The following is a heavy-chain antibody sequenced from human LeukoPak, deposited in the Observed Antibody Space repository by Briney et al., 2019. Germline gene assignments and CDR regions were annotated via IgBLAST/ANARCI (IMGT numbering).Heavy chain of an antibody. Sequence: PGRSLRLSCSVSGFTFSSYVMHWVRQAPGKGLEWVTGISYDGTNKYYADSVKGRFTISRDNSKDTLYLQMNSLREEDTSVYYCARDTYWGQGTLVTVSS. CDR1: GFTFSSYV. V-gene: IGHV3-30-3*01. CDR3: ARDTY. CDR2: ISYDGTNK. J-gene: IGHJ4*02.